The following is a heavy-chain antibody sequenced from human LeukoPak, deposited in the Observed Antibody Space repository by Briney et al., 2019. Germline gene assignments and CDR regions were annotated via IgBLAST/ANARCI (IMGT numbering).Heavy chain of an antibody. Sequence: SQTLSLTCTVSGGSISSGSYYWSWIRQPAGKGLEWIGHIYTSGSTNYNPSLKSRVTISVDTSKNQLSLRLSSVTAADTAVYFCARDGYDFWSGWEFFQLWGQGTLVTVSS. CDR1: GGSISSGSYY. J-gene: IGHJ1*01. CDR3: ARDGYDFWSGWEFFQL. D-gene: IGHD3-3*01. CDR2: IYTSGST. V-gene: IGHV4-61*09.